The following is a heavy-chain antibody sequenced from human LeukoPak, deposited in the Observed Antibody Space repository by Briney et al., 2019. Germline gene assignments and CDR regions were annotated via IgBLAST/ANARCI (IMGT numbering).Heavy chain of an antibody. CDR1: GYTFTGYY. CDR3: ARGVDTAMVLHRIYYYGMDV. J-gene: IGHJ6*02. D-gene: IGHD5-18*01. Sequence: ASVKVSCKASGYTFTGYYMHWVRQAPGQGLEWMGWINPNSGGTNYAQKFQGWVTMTRDTSISTAYMELSRLRSDDTAVYYCARGVDTAMVLHRIYYYGMDVWGQGTTVTVSS. CDR2: INPNSGGT. V-gene: IGHV1-2*04.